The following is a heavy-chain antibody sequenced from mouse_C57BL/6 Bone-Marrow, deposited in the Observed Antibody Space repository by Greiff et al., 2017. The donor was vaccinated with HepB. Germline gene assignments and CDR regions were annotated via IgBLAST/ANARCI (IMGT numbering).Heavy chain of an antibody. J-gene: IGHJ1*03. Sequence: VQLQESEAELARPGASVKMSCKASGYTFTSYTMHWVKQRPGQGLEWIGYINPSSGYTKYNQKFKDKATLTADKSSSTAYMQLSSLTSEDSAVYYCARDDYWYFDVWGTGTTVTVSS. CDR3: ARDDYWYFDV. CDR1: GYTFTSYT. CDR2: INPSSGYT. V-gene: IGHV1-4*01.